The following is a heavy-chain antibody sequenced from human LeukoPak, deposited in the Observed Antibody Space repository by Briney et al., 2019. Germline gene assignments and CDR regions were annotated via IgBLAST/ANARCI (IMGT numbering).Heavy chain of an antibody. J-gene: IGHJ4*02. CDR1: GFTFDDYA. CDR3: AKDMGSYSY. Sequence: PGGSLRLSCAASGFTFDDYAMHWVRQAPGKGLEWVSGISWNSGSIGYADSVKGRFTISRDNAENSLYLQMNSLRAEDTALYYCAKDMGSYSYWGQGTLVTVSS. D-gene: IGHD4-11*01. V-gene: IGHV3-9*01. CDR2: ISWNSGSI.